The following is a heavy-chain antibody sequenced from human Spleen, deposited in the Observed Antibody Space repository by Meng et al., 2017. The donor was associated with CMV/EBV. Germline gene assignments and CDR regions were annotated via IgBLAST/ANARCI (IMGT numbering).Heavy chain of an antibody. CDR3: VRRPTNYYGMDV. J-gene: IGHJ6*02. Sequence: GGSLRLSCQGSGYTFSSYWIGWVRHVPGKGLEWVGIIYPGDSDTRYNPSFQGQVTISADKSTRTAYLQWSSLKASDTAMYFCVRRPTNYYGMDVWGRGTTVTVSS. CDR2: IYPGDSDT. CDR1: GYTFSSYW. V-gene: IGHV5-51*01. D-gene: IGHD5-12*01.